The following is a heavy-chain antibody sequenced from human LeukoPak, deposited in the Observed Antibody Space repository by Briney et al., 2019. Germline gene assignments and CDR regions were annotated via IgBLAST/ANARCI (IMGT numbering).Heavy chain of an antibody. CDR3: ARVSSTDYYNNRGWFDP. J-gene: IGHJ5*02. Sequence: SETLSLTCAVYGGSFSGYYWSWIRQPPGKGLEWIGEINHSGSTNYNPSLKSRVTISVDTSKNQFSLKLSSVTAADTAVYYCARVSSTDYYNNRGWFDPWGQGTLVTVSS. V-gene: IGHV4-34*01. CDR2: INHSGST. D-gene: IGHD3-22*01. CDR1: GGSFSGYY.